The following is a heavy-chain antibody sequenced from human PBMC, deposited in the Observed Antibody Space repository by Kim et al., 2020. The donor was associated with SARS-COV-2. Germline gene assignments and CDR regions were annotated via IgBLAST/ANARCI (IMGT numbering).Heavy chain of an antibody. Sequence: ASVKVSCKASGYTFTSYYMHWVRQAPGQGLEWMGIINPSGGSTSYAQKFQGRVTMTRDTSTSTVYMELSSLRSEDTAVYYCARDYYGSGSWSLGGYWGQGTLVTVSS. CDR1: GYTFTSYY. CDR3: ARDYYGSGSWSLGGY. V-gene: IGHV1-46*01. CDR2: INPSGGST. D-gene: IGHD3-10*01. J-gene: IGHJ4*02.